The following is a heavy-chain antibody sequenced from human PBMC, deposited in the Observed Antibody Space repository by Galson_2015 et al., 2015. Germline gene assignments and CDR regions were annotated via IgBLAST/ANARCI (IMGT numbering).Heavy chain of an antibody. Sequence: SLRLSCAASGFTFSSYGLHWVRQAPGKGLEWVAVISYDGSNKYYAGSVKGRFTISRDNSKNTLYLQMNSLRAEDTAVYYCAKGGDRFDYWGQGTLVTVSS. CDR1: GFTFSSYG. V-gene: IGHV3-30*18. D-gene: IGHD2-21*02. J-gene: IGHJ4*02. CDR2: ISYDGSNK. CDR3: AKGGDRFDY.